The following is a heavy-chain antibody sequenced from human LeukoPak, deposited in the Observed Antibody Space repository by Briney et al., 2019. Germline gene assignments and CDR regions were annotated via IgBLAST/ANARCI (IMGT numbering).Heavy chain of an antibody. J-gene: IGHJ6*02. CDR3: ASKTTYCSGGSCYEPYYYYGMDV. Sequence: ASVEVSCKASGGTFSSYAISWVRQAPGQGLEWMGGIIPIFGTANYAQKFQGRVTITADESTSTAYMELSSLRSEDTAVYYCASKTTYCSGGSCYEPYYYYGMDVWGQGTTVTVSS. D-gene: IGHD2-15*01. CDR1: GGTFSSYA. CDR2: IIPIFGTA. V-gene: IGHV1-69*13.